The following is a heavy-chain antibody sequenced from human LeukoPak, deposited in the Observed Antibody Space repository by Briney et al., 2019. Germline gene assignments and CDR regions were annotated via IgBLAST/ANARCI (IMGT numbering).Heavy chain of an antibody. J-gene: IGHJ5*02. CDR1: GYTFNSHG. CDR2: ISAYNGDT. V-gene: IGHV1-18*04. D-gene: IGHD6-19*01. CDR3: ARDPSNTSGWKTWFDP. Sequence: ASVKVSCKASGYTFNSHGISWVRQAPGQGLEWMGWISAYNGDTNYAQKFQGRVTLTTDRTTSTAYLELRSLRSDDTAVYYCARDPSNTSGWKTWFDPWGQGTLVTVSS.